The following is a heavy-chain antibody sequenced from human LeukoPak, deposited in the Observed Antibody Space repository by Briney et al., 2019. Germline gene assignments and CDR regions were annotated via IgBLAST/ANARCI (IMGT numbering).Heavy chain of an antibody. J-gene: IGHJ4*02. CDR3: ARGNNVLRFLEWLCFDY. Sequence: ASVKVSCKASGGTFSSYGISWVRQAPGQGLEWMGGIIPIFGTANYAQKFQGRVTITADESTSTAYMELSSLRSEDTAVYYCARGNNVLRFLEWLCFDYWGQGTLVTVSS. CDR2: IIPIFGTA. V-gene: IGHV1-69*13. D-gene: IGHD3-3*01. CDR1: GGTFSSYG.